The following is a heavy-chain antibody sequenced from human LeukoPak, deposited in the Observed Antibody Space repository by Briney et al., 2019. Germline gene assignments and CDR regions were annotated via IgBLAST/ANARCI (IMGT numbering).Heavy chain of an antibody. Sequence: PSETLSLTCTVSGDSISSSSSYWGWIRQPPGKGLEWIGSIYYSGSTYYNPSLKSRVTISVDTSKNQFSLKLSSVTAADTAVYYCARDFAAPFDYWGQGTLVTVSS. D-gene: IGHD2-15*01. J-gene: IGHJ4*02. CDR3: ARDFAAPFDY. V-gene: IGHV4-39*07. CDR1: GDSISSSSSY. CDR2: IYYSGST.